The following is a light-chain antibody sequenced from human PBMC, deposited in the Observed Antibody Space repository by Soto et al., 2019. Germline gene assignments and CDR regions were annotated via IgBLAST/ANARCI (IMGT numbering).Light chain of an antibody. J-gene: IGKJ3*01. CDR3: QKHNGAPFT. Sequence: DIQMTQSPSSLSASIGDRVTITCLASQGISTYLAWYQQKPGKVPKLLIYAASTLQSGVPSRFSGSGSGTDFTLTINNLQPEDVATYYCQKHNGAPFTFGPGTKVDIK. V-gene: IGKV1-27*01. CDR2: AAS. CDR1: QGISTY.